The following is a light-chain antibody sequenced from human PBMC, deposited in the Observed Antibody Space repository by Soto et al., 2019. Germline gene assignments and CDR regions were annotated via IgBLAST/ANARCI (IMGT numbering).Light chain of an antibody. Sequence: QPVLTQSPSASASLGASVKLTCTLSSGHSNYAIAWHQQQPEKGPRYLMKLDVDGSHSKGDGIPERFSGSSSGAERYLTISSRQSEDEADYYCPTWDAGFVVFGGGSKLTVL. CDR2: LDVDGSH. CDR1: SGHSNYA. J-gene: IGLJ2*01. V-gene: IGLV4-69*01. CDR3: PTWDAGFVV.